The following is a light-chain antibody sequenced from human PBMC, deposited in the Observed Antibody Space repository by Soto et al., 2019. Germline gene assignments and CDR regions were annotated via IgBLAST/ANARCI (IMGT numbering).Light chain of an antibody. CDR2: GAS. Sequence: IRMTQSPSSLSASTGDTVIITCRASQDISDYVSWYQHKPGRAPKLLIYGASTLQSGVPPRFSGSGSETEFMLTISRLQSEDFATYYCQQYYSSYSFGQGTKVDIK. CDR1: QDISDY. J-gene: IGKJ2*03. V-gene: IGKV1-8*01. CDR3: QQYYSSYS.